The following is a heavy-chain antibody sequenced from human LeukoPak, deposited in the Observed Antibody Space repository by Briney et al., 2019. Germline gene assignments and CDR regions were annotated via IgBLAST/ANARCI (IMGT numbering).Heavy chain of an antibody. V-gene: IGHV3-21*01. CDR1: GFTFSSYS. CDR3: ARRDIGATLWSCNY. CDR2: ISSSSSYI. J-gene: IGHJ4*02. D-gene: IGHD1-26*01. Sequence: GGSLRLSRAASGFTFSSYSMNWVRQAPGKGLEWVSSISSSSSYIYYADSVKGRFTISRDNAKNSLYLQMNSLRAEDTAVYYCARRDIGATLWSCNYWGQGTLVTVSS.